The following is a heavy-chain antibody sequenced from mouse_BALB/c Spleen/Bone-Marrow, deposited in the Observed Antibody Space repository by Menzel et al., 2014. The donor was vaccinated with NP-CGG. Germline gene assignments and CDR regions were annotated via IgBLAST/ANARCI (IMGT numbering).Heavy chain of an antibody. CDR2: IRLKSNNYAT. CDR1: GFTFSDYW. J-gene: IGHJ2*01. V-gene: IGHV6-6*02. Sequence: EVMLVESGGGLVQPGGSMKLSCVASGFTFSDYWMNWVRQSPEKGLEWVAEIRLKSNNYATHYAESVKGRFTISRDDSKSSVYLRMNNLRAEDTGIYYCTRRYYYGSSYYFDYWGQGTTLTVSS. D-gene: IGHD1-1*01. CDR3: TRRYYYGSSYYFDY.